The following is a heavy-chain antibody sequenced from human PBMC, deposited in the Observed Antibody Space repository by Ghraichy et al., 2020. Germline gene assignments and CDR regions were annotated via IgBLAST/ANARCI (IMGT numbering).Heavy chain of an antibody. Sequence: GESLNISCAASGFSFSYCWMHWVRQAPGKGLMWVSRINRDGSSTNYADSVKGRFTISRDNAKNTLYLEMNSLRAEDTAVYYCARVAQDGYNLLDKWGQGTLVTVSS. CDR3: ARVAQDGYNLLDK. CDR1: GFSFSYCW. J-gene: IGHJ4*02. CDR2: INRDGSST. V-gene: IGHV3-74*01. D-gene: IGHD5-24*01.